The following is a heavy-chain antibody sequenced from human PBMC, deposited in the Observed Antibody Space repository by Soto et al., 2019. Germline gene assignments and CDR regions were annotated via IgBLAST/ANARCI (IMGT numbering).Heavy chain of an antibody. CDR2: IYDAGST. Sequence: SETLSLTCTVSGGSLSSYFWSWIRQPPGKGLEWIGCIYDAGSTKYNPSLRSRVSLSVDMSKNQFSLKVTSLTAADTAVYYCASRDPGTSVDYWGQGTLVTVSS. V-gene: IGHV4-4*09. CDR3: ASRDPGTSVDY. D-gene: IGHD1-7*01. CDR1: GGSLSSYF. J-gene: IGHJ4*02.